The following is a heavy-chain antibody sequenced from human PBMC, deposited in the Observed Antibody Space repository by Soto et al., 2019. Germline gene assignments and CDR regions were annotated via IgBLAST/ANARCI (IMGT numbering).Heavy chain of an antibody. J-gene: IGHJ2*01. V-gene: IGHV3-23*01. Sequence: DVQLLESGGGLVQPGGSLRLSCAASGFTFRSYAMSWVRQAPGKGLEWVSGISGSGISTHYADSVKGRFTVSSDNSKNTIYLQMNSRRAEDTAVYNCAKEPVGPDWYFDLWGRGTLVTVSS. CDR1: GFTFRSYA. CDR2: ISGSGIST. CDR3: AKEPVGPDWYFDL.